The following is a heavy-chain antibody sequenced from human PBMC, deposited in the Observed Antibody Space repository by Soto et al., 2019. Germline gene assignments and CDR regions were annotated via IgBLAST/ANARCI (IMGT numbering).Heavy chain of an antibody. Sequence: SETLSLTCTVSGGPISSYYWSWIRQPPGKGLEWIGYIYYSGSTNYNPSLKSRVTISVDTSKNQFSLKLSSVTAADTAVYYCARDGGAARSYYMDVWGKGTTVTVSS. D-gene: IGHD6-6*01. V-gene: IGHV4-59*01. CDR1: GGPISSYY. J-gene: IGHJ6*03. CDR2: IYYSGST. CDR3: ARDGGAARSYYMDV.